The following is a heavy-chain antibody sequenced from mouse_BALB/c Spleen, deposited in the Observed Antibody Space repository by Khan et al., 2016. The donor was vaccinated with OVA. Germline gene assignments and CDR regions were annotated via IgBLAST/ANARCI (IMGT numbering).Heavy chain of an antibody. J-gene: IGHJ2*01. CDR1: GYTFTTYW. V-gene: IGHV1-7*01. CDR3: TRDRIDY. CDR2: INPTSGYT. Sequence: VQLQQSGAELAKPGASVKMSCKASGYTFTTYWMHWVKQRPGQGLEWIGYINPTSGYTDYNEKYKDRATLSADKSSSTAYKKLSSLTYEDSAVDCCTRDRIDYWGQGTALTVSS.